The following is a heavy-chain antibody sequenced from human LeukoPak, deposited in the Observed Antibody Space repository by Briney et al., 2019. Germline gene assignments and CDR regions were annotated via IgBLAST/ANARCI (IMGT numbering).Heavy chain of an antibody. CDR3: ARAVYDFWSGYYVAWFDP. J-gene: IGHJ5*02. CDR2: ISAYNGNT. Sequence: ASVKVSCKASGYTFTSYGISWVRQAPGQGLEWMGWISAYNGNTNYAQKLQGRVTMTTDTSTSTAYIELRSLRSDDTAVYYCARAVYDFWSGYYVAWFDPWGQGTLVTVSS. V-gene: IGHV1-18*01. CDR1: GYTFTSYG. D-gene: IGHD3-3*01.